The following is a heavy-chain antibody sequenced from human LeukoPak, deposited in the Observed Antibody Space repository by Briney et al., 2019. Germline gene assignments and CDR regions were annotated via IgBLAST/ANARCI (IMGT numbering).Heavy chain of an antibody. CDR1: GGSISSSSYY. CDR3: ARGVTMIVVVIHDWYFDL. CDR2: IYYTRST. V-gene: IGHV4-39*01. D-gene: IGHD3-22*01. Sequence: KSSETLSLTCTVSGGSISSSSYYWGWIRQPPGKGLEWIGSIYYTRSTYYNPSLKSRVTISVDTPKNQFSLKLTSVTAADTAVYYCARGVTMIVVVIHDWYFDLWGRGTLVTVSS. J-gene: IGHJ2*01.